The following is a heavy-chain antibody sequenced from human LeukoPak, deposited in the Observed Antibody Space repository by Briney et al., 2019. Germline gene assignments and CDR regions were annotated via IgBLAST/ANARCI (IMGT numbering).Heavy chain of an antibody. CDR1: GGSFSGYY. V-gene: IGHV4-34*01. CDR3: ERHGRLHTY. CDR2: INHSGST. J-gene: IGHJ4*02. D-gene: IGHD5-18*01. Sequence: SETLSLTCAVYGGSFSGYYWSWIRQPPGKGLEWIGEINHSGSTNYNPSLKSRVTISVDTSKNQFSLKLSSVTAADTAVYYCERHGRLHTYWGQGTLVTVSS.